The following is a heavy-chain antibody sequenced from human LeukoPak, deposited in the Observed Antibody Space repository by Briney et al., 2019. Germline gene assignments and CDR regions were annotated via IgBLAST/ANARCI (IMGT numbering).Heavy chain of an antibody. J-gene: IGHJ4*02. CDR1: GFSFSGHW. D-gene: IGHD2-15*01. CDR2: ISPTGSTT. Sequence: GGSLRLSCTASGFSFSGHWMHWARQLPGKGLVWVSRISPTGSTTSYADSVKGRFTISRDNSKNTLYLQMNSLRAEDTAVYYCARDGYCSGGSCYPGNYWGQGTLVTVSS. CDR3: ARDGYCSGGSCYPGNY. V-gene: IGHV3-74*01.